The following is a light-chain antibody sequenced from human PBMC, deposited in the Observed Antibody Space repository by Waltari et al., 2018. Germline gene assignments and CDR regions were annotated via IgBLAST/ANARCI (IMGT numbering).Light chain of an antibody. CDR2: YPY. CDR1: SGSVPATNS. CDR3: VLYLGGPIWI. Sequence: VVTQEASFSVSPGGTATLTCGLSSGSVPATNSALWYQHPPGLPPRTLIHYPYIRPSGVPDPFSGAFLGKNAAVTSTWAQPDDECDCHCVLYLGGPIWIFGGGTRLT. V-gene: IGLV8-61*01. J-gene: IGLJ2*01.